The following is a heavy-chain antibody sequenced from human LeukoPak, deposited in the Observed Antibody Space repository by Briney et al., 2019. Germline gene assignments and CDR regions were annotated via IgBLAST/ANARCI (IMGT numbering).Heavy chain of an antibody. CDR3: ARDRNVDYFDY. CDR1: GFTFSTYG. CDR2: IWYDGSDK. Sequence: GRSLRLSCAASGFTFSTYGVHWVRQAPGKGLEWVAVIWYDGSDKYYADSVKGRFTISRDNSKNTLYLQMNSLRAEDTAVYYCARDRNVDYFDYWGRGTLVTVAS. D-gene: IGHD1-1*01. V-gene: IGHV3-33*01. J-gene: IGHJ4*02.